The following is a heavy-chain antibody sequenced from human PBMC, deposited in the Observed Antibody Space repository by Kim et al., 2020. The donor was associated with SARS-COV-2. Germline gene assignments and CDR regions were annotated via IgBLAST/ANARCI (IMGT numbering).Heavy chain of an antibody. CDR3: ARLYCSSTSCLEGLYYYYGMDV. D-gene: IGHD2-2*01. J-gene: IGHJ6*02. Sequence: GGSLRLSCAASGFTFSSYSMNWVRQAPGKGLEWVSSISSSSSYIYYADSVKGRFTISRDNAKNSLYLQMNSLRAEDTAVYYCARLYCSSTSCLEGLYYYYGMDVWGQGTTVTVSS. V-gene: IGHV3-21*01. CDR2: ISSSSSYI. CDR1: GFTFSSYS.